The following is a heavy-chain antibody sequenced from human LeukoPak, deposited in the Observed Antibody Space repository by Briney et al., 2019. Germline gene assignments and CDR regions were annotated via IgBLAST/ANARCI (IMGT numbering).Heavy chain of an antibody. Sequence: ASVTVSCKTSGYNFLAHYIHWVRQAPGQGLEWMGWINSNTGGSMTAQKFQGGVSLTRDTATTTAYLEVCRLTADDTAVYFCARDLYGSLSYGLDTWGQGTLVIVSS. CDR2: INSNTGGS. CDR3: ARDLYGSLSYGLDT. V-gene: IGHV1-2*02. J-gene: IGHJ5*02. CDR1: GYNFLAHY. D-gene: IGHD3-16*01.